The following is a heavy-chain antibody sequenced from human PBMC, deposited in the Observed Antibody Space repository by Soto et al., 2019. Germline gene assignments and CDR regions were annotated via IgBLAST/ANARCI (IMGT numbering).Heavy chain of an antibody. V-gene: IGHV4-31*03. CDR2: IYYSGST. D-gene: IGHD4-17*01. CDR1: GGSISGGGYY. CDR3: ATLNRDYGGLWFDP. Sequence: QVQLQESDPGLVKPSQTLSLTCTVSGGSISGGGYYWSWIRQHPGKGLEWIGYIYYSGSTYYSPSPQSRVTISVDTSKNQCSLKLSSVTAADTAVYYCATLNRDYGGLWFDPWGQGTLVTVSS. J-gene: IGHJ5*02.